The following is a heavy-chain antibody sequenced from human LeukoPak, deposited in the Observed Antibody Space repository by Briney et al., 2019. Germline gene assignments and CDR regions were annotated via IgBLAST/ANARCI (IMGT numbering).Heavy chain of an antibody. CDR1: GFTFSSYA. Sequence: GRSLRLSCAASGFTFSSYAMDWVRQAPGKGLEWVAVISYDGSNKYYADSVKDRFTISRDNSKNTLYLQMNSLRAEDTAVYYCARDRTGGGGPFDYWGQGTLVTVSS. J-gene: IGHJ4*02. V-gene: IGHV3-30*04. CDR2: ISYDGSNK. D-gene: IGHD3/OR15-3a*01. CDR3: ARDRTGGGGPFDY.